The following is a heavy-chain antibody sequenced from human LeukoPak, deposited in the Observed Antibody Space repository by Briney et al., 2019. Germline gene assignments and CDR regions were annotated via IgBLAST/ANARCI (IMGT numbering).Heavy chain of an antibody. V-gene: IGHV4-59*08. CDR1: GGSISSYY. D-gene: IGHD2-15*01. CDR3: ARHAGCSGDSCFSGFPDC. CDR2: ISYSGST. Sequence: SETLSLTCTVSGGSISSYYWSWIRQPPGKGLEWVGYISYSGSTNYNPSLKSRVSISVHTSKTQFSLQLNSLTAADTAVYYCARHAGCSGDSCFSGFPDCWGQGTRVTVSS. J-gene: IGHJ4*02.